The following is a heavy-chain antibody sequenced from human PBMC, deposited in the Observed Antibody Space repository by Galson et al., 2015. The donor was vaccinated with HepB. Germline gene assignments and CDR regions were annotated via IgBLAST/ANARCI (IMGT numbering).Heavy chain of an antibody. CDR2: INAGNGNT. V-gene: IGHV1-3*01. J-gene: IGHJ3*02. D-gene: IGHD2-15*01. Sequence: SVKVSCKASGGTFSSYAISWVRQAPGQGLEWMGWINAGNGNTKYSQKFQGRVTITRDTSASTAYMELSSLRSEDTAVYYCARDFFPVVVVAATRAAFDIWGQGTMVTVSS. CDR3: ARDFFPVVVVAATRAAFDI. CDR1: GGTFSSYA.